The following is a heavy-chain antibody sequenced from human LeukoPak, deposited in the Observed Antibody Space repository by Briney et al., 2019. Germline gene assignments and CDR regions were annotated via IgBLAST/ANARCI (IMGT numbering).Heavy chain of an antibody. CDR1: GGSFSGYY. V-gene: IGHV4-34*01. CDR3: ARTGIAAAGI. Sequence: SETLSLTCAVYGGSFSGYYWTWIRQPPGKGLEWIGEINHGGSSNYNPSLKSRVTISVDTSKNQFSLKMRSLTAADTAVYYCARTGIAAAGIWGQGTMVTVSS. CDR2: INHGGSS. J-gene: IGHJ3*02. D-gene: IGHD6-13*01.